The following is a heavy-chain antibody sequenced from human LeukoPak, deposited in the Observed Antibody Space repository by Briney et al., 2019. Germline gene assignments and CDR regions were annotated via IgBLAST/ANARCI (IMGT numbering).Heavy chain of an antibody. J-gene: IGHJ4*02. D-gene: IGHD1-1*01. Sequence: PGGSLRLSCAASGFTFSSFGMHWVRQAPDKGLEWVAFIRHDGSNKYYADSVKGRFTISRDNSKNTLYLQMNSLRAEDTAVYYCAKGPFNRPTSNDYWGQGTLVTVSS. CDR2: IRHDGSNK. CDR1: GFTFSSFG. CDR3: AKGPFNRPTSNDY. V-gene: IGHV3-30*02.